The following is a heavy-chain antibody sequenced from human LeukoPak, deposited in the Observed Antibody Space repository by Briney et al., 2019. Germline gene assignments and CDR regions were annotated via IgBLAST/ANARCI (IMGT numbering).Heavy chain of an antibody. V-gene: IGHV1-18*01. CDR2: ISAYNGNT. Sequence: ASVKVSCKASGYTFTSYGISWVRQAPGQGLEWMGWISAYNGNTNYAQKLQGRVTMTTDTSTSTAYMELRSLRSDDTAVYYCARDPRPHSTRSYNWFDPWGQGTLVTVSS. CDR1: GYTFTSYG. J-gene: IGHJ5*02. CDR3: ARDPRPHSTRSYNWFDP. D-gene: IGHD3-16*02.